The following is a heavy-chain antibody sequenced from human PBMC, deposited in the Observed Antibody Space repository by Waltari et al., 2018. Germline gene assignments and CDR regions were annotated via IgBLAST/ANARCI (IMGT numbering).Heavy chain of an antibody. D-gene: IGHD2-15*01. CDR1: GFTVGSFY. CDR3: ARETGVAVAGYGLDI. J-gene: IGHJ6*02. Sequence: VHVEESGGGLMQPGGSLRLSCAASGFTVGSFYMAWVRQAPGKGLEWVSLIYRGGDTYYADSVKGRFTISRDNSKNMVYLQMNSLRADDTAVYYCARETGVAVAGYGLDIWGQGTTVTVSS. V-gene: IGHV3-53*01. CDR2: IYRGGDT.